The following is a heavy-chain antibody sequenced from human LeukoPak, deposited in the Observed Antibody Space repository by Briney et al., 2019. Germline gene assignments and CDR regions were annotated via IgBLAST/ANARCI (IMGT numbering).Heavy chain of an antibody. CDR3: AKVMDCSSTSCYLAPINYFDY. V-gene: IGHV3-23*01. J-gene: IGHJ4*02. CDR1: GFTFSSYA. D-gene: IGHD2-2*01. Sequence: GGSLRLSCAASGFTFSSYAMSWVRQAPGKGLEWVSAISGSGGSTYYADSVKGRFTISRDNSKNTLYLQMNSLRAEDTAVYYCAKVMDCSSTSCYLAPINYFDYWGQGTLVTVSS. CDR2: ISGSGGST.